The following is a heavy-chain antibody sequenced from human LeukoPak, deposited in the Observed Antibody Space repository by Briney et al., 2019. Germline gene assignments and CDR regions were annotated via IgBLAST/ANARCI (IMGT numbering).Heavy chain of an antibody. V-gene: IGHV3-11*03. Sequence: PGGSLGLSCAASGFTFSDYYMSWIRQAPGKGLEWVSYISSSSSYTNYADSVKGRFTISRDNAKNSLYLQMNSLRAEDTAVYYCARQGQQLSTPFDYWGQGTLVTVSS. CDR3: ARQGQQLSTPFDY. CDR2: ISSSSSYT. D-gene: IGHD6-13*01. CDR1: GFTFSDYY. J-gene: IGHJ4*02.